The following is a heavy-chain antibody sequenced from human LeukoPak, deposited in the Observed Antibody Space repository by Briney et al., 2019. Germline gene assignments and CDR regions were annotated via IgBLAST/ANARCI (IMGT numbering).Heavy chain of an antibody. D-gene: IGHD5-24*01. CDR2: INPSGGST. Sequence: ASVKVSCKASGYTFTSYYMHWVRQAPGQGLEWMGIINPSGGSTSYAQKFQGRVTMTRDTSTSTVYMELSSLRSEDTAVYYCARDRGTEXATKNLYYFDYWGQGTLVTVSS. CDR3: ARDRGTEXATKNLYYFDY. V-gene: IGHV1-46*01. CDR1: GYTFTSYY. J-gene: IGHJ4*02.